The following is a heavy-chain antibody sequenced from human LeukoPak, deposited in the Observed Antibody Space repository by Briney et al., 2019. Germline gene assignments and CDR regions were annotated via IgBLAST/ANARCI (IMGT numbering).Heavy chain of an antibody. D-gene: IGHD5-24*01. V-gene: IGHV1-2*02. CDR3: ARDLPDGYKTVGAFDI. Sequence: ASVKVSCKASGYTFTSYAMNWVRQAPGQGLEWMGWINPNSGGTNYAQKFQGRVTMTRDTSISTAYMELSRLRSDDTAVYYCARDLPDGYKTVGAFDIWGQGTMVTVSS. CDR2: INPNSGGT. CDR1: GYTFTSYA. J-gene: IGHJ3*02.